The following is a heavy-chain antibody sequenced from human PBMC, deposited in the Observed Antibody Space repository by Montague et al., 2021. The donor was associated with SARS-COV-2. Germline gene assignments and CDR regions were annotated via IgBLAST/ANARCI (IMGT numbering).Heavy chain of an antibody. Sequence: SLRLSCAASGFTFSSYSMNWVRQAPGKGLEWVSSISSSSSYIYYADSVKGRFTISRDNAKNSLYLQMNSLRAEDTAVYYCASDSGYDYGYYFDYWGQGTLATVSS. V-gene: IGHV3-21*01. J-gene: IGHJ4*02. D-gene: IGHD5-12*01. CDR2: ISSSSSYI. CDR3: ASDSGYDYGYYFDY. CDR1: GFTFSSYS.